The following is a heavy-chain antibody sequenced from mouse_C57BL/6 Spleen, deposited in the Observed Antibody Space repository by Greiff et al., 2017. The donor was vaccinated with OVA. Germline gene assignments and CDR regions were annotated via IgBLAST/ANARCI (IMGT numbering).Heavy chain of an antibody. D-gene: IGHD3-1*01. CDR3: AEEGYSVEY. Sequence: QVQLQQSGPELVKPGASVKISCKASGYAFSSSWMNWVKQRPGKGLEWIGRIYPGDGDTTYNGKFKGKATLTADKSSSQAYMPLSSLDSEDSEVYFCAEEGYSVEYWGQGTSVTVSS. V-gene: IGHV1-82*01. CDR1: GYAFSSSW. J-gene: IGHJ4*01. CDR2: IYPGDGDT.